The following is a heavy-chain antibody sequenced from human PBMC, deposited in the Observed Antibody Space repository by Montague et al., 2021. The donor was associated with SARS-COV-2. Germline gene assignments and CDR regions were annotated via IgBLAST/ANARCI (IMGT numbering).Heavy chain of an antibody. D-gene: IGHD3-9*01. Sequence: SETLSLTCTVSGGSVISDTYFWSWIRQPPGKGLEWIAYIYDSDTTNNNPSFWSRVSMSSDRSKNQSSLKLTSVTPADTAVYYCARAANILSGFYNHPFEYWGQGILVTVSS. J-gene: IGHJ4*02. V-gene: IGHV4-61*01. CDR2: IYDSDTT. CDR3: ARAANILSGFYNHPFEY. CDR1: GGSVISDTYF.